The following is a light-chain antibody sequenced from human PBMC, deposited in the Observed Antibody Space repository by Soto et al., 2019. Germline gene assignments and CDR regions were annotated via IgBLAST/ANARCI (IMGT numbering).Light chain of an antibody. CDR2: DND. CDR3: ATSDTCLRAVV. Sequence: QSVLTQPPSMSAAPGQRVTISCSGSGSNIGTNPVSWYQQYPPTTPKLPIFDNDKRPSRIPDRFYASKSGTSAALAITGLQSDDEADYYCATSDTCLRAVVFGGGTQLTVL. J-gene: IGLJ7*01. CDR1: GSNIGTNP. V-gene: IGLV1-51*01.